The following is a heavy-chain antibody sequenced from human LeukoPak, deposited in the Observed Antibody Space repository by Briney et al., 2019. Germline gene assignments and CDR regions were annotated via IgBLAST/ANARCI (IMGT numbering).Heavy chain of an antibody. CDR1: GFTVSSNY. Sequence: GSLRLSCAASGFTVSSNYMNWVRPAPGKGLEWVSVIYSGGSTYYADSVKGRFTISRDNSKNTLYLQMNSLRAEDTAVYYCAREAVTRNYFDYWGQGTLVTVSS. V-gene: IGHV3-53*01. D-gene: IGHD4-17*01. CDR2: IYSGGST. CDR3: AREAVTRNYFDY. J-gene: IGHJ4*02.